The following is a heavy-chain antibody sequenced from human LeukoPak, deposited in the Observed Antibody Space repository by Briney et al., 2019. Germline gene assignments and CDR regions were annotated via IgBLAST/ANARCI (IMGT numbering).Heavy chain of an antibody. J-gene: IGHJ6*03. Sequence: GGSLRLSCAASGFTFSSYTMNWVRQPPGKGLEWVSNIGTSSTTIYYADSVKGRFTISRDNAKNSLYLQMNSLRADDTAVYYCARFAASGSYYYYMDVWGKGTTVTVSS. D-gene: IGHD6-25*01. V-gene: IGHV3-48*01. CDR2: IGTSSTTI. CDR3: ARFAASGSYYYYMDV. CDR1: GFTFSSYT.